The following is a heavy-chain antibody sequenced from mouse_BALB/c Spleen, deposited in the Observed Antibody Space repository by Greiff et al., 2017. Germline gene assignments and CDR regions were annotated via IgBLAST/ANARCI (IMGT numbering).Heavy chain of an antibody. CDR3: ARSPLSFYAMDY. J-gene: IGHJ4*01. Sequence: EVKLVESGGGLVQPGGSRKLSCAASGFTFSSFGMHWVRQAPEKGLEWVAYISSGSSTIYYADTVKGRFTISRDNPKNTLFLQMTSLRSEDTAMYYCARSPLSFYAMDYWGQGTSVTVSS. D-gene: IGHD1-1*02. CDR2: ISSGSSTI. CDR1: GFTFSSFG. V-gene: IGHV5-17*02.